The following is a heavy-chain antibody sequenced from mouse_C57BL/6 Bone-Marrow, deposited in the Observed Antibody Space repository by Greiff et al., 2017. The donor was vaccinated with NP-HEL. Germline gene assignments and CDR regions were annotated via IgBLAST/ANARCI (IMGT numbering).Heavy chain of an antibody. V-gene: IGHV14-4*01. CDR1: GFNIKDDY. J-gene: IGHJ2*01. CDR2: IDPENGDT. Sequence: VQLKQSGAELVRPGASVKLSCTASGFNIKDDYMHWVKQRPEQGLEWIGWIDPENGDTEYASKFQGKATITADTSSNTAYLQLSSLTSEDTAVYYCTRSFITTTPDYWGQGTTLTVSS. D-gene: IGHD1-1*01. CDR3: TRSFITTTPDY.